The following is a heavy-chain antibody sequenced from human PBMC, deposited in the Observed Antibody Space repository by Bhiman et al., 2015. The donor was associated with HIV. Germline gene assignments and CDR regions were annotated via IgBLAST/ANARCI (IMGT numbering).Heavy chain of an antibody. CDR1: GFTFTDYA. CDR3: AKVAFLVGDTIPFFHY. CDR2: ISGSADDT. Sequence: EVQVLESGGGLVQPGGSLRLSCAASGFTFTDYAMTWVRQTPGKGLEWVSAISGSADDTLYADSVKGRFTISRDNSKSTVYLQMNSLRAEDTAVYYCAKVAFLVGDTIPFFHYWGQGTLVTVSS. V-gene: IGHV3-23*01. D-gene: IGHD1-26*01. J-gene: IGHJ4*02.